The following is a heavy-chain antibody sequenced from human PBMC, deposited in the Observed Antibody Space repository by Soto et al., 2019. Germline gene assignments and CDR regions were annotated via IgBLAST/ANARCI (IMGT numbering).Heavy chain of an antibody. Sequence: EVQLVESGGGLVQPGGSLRLSCAASGFTFSSYWMSWVRQAPGKGLEWVANIKQDGSEKYYVDSVKGRFTISRDNAKNSLYLQMNSLRAEDTAVYYGARDHSTYGTYYFDYWGQGTLVTVSS. D-gene: IGHD4-17*01. V-gene: IGHV3-7*01. CDR1: GFTFSSYW. CDR2: IKQDGSEK. CDR3: ARDHSTYGTYYFDY. J-gene: IGHJ4*02.